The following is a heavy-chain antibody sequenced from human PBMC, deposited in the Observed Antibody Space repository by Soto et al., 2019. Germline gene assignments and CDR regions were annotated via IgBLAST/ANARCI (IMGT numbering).Heavy chain of an antibody. CDR1: GGTFSSYT. J-gene: IGHJ6*02. Sequence: QVQLVQSGAEVKKPGSSVKVSCKASGGTFSSYTISWVRQAPGQGLEWMGRIIPILGIANYAQKFQGRVTITADKATSTVYMELSSLRSEDTAVYYCARGVVVPAANYYYYGMDVWGQGTTVTVSS. D-gene: IGHD2-2*01. CDR2: IIPILGIA. CDR3: ARGVVVPAANYYYYGMDV. V-gene: IGHV1-69*02.